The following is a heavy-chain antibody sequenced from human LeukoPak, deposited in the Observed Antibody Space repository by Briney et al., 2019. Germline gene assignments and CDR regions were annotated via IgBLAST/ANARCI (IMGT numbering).Heavy chain of an antibody. Sequence: GASVKVSCKASGYTFTSYGISWVRQAPGQGLEWMGGLIPIFGTANYAQKFQGRVTITADESTCTAYMELSSLRSEDTAVYYCARDPPSWIGAFDIWGQGTMVTVSS. CDR3: ARDPPSWIGAFDI. CDR1: GYTFTSYG. V-gene: IGHV1-69*13. D-gene: IGHD2-2*03. CDR2: LIPIFGTA. J-gene: IGHJ3*02.